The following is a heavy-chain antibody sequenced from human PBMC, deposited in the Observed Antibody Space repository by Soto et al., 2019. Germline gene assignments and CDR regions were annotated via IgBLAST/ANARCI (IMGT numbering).Heavy chain of an antibody. CDR1: GYTFTTYY. J-gene: IGHJ4*02. Sequence: ASVKVSCKASGYTFTTYYIHWVRQAPGQGLEWMGWINPNSGGTNYAQKFQGWVTMTRDTSISTAYMELSRLRSDDTAVYYCARGGAYCGGDCWSDYWGQGTLVTVSS. V-gene: IGHV1-2*04. CDR2: INPNSGGT. D-gene: IGHD2-21*02. CDR3: ARGGAYCGGDCWSDY.